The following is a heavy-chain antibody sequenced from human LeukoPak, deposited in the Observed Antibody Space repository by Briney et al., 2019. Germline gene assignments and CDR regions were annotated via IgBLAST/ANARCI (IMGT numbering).Heavy chain of an antibody. CDR2: ISSSSSYI. J-gene: IGHJ5*02. V-gene: IGHV3-21*01. D-gene: IGHD6-6*01. Sequence: PGGSLRLSCAASGFTFSSYSMNWVRQAPGKGLEWVSSISSSSSYIYYADSVKGRFTISRDNAKNSLYLQMNSLRAEDTAVYYCARALVAYSSSHNWFDPWGQGTLVTVSS. CDR1: GFTFSSYS. CDR3: ARALVAYSSSHNWFDP.